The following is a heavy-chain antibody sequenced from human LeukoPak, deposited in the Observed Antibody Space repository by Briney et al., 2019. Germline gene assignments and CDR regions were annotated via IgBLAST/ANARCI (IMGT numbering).Heavy chain of an antibody. CDR3: ARENIDFDY. D-gene: IGHD5-12*01. CDR1: GYTFTSYD. CDR2: MNPNSGNT. Sequence: ASVKVSCKASGYTFTSYDINWVRQATGQGLEWMGWMNPNSGNTNYAQKLQGRVTMTTDTSTSTAYMELRSLRSDDTAVYYCARENIDFDYWGQGTLVTVSS. J-gene: IGHJ4*02. V-gene: IGHV1-18*01.